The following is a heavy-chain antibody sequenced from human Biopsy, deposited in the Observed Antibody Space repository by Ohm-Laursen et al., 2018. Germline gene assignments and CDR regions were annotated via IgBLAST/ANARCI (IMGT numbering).Heavy chain of an antibody. V-gene: IGHV3-21*04. J-gene: IGHJ4*02. D-gene: IGHD2-15*01. CDR3: AKDHCSGGTCYSDGPVFDF. CDR1: GVTLSGYG. Sequence: SLRLSCTASGVTLSGYGMNWVRQAPGKGLEWVSSISASSSYIHYADSVKGRFTVSRDNTKNSLYLQMNSLGAEDTAVYYCAKDHCSGGTCYSDGPVFDFWGQGTLVTVSS. CDR2: ISASSSYI.